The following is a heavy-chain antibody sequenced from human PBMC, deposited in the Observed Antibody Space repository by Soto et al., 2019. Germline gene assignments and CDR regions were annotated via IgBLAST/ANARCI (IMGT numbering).Heavy chain of an antibody. CDR2: IYYSGST. D-gene: IGHD3-10*01. Sequence: SATLSLTCPVSGGSISSGDYYWSWLRQPPGKGLEWIGYIYYSGSTYYNPSLKSRVTISVDTSKNQFSLKLSSVTAADTAVYYCARAGNYGSGSYFDYWGQGTLVTVSA. CDR1: GGSISSGDYY. J-gene: IGHJ4*02. CDR3: ARAGNYGSGSYFDY. V-gene: IGHV4-30-4*01.